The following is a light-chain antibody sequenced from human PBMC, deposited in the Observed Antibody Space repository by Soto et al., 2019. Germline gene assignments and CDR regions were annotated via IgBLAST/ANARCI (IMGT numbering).Light chain of an antibody. CDR2: AAS. CDR1: QSISNH. J-gene: IGKJ1*01. Sequence: DIQMTQSPSSLSASVDDRVIIPCRASQSISNHLNWYQQKPGKAPKILIFAASSLQSGVPSRFSGSRSGPDFTLSISSLQPEDFSTYYCQQSYSSPPTFGQGTKVDIK. V-gene: IGKV1-39*01. CDR3: QQSYSSPPT.